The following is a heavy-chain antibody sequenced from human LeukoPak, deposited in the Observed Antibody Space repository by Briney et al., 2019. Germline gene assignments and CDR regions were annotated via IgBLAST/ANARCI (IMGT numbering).Heavy chain of an antibody. V-gene: IGHV3-23*01. D-gene: IGHD3-22*01. Sequence: PGGSLRLSCAASGFTFSSYAMSWVRQAPGKGLEWVSAISGSGGSTYYADSVKGRFTISRDNSKNTLYLQVNSLRAEDTAVYYCAFVSTAYYDSSGYDSYYYYGMDVWGQGTTVTVSS. CDR2: ISGSGGST. CDR1: GFTFSSYA. CDR3: AFVSTAYYDSSGYDSYYYYGMDV. J-gene: IGHJ6*02.